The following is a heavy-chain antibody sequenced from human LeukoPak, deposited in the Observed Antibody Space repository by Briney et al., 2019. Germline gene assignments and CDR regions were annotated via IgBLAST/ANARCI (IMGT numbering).Heavy chain of an antibody. CDR2: IKQDETEK. Sequence: SGGSLRLSCTASGFTFSNFWMGWVRQAPGKGLEWVANIKQDETEKFYLGSVKGRFTISRDNSKNTLYLQMNSLRAEDTAVHYCARESILIRTRAFDIWGQGTRVTVSS. V-gene: IGHV3-7*01. CDR1: GFTFSNFW. D-gene: IGHD3-9*01. CDR3: ARESILIRTRAFDI. J-gene: IGHJ3*02.